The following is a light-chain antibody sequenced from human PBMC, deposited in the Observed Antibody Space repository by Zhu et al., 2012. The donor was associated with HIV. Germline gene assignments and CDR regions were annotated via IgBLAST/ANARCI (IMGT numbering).Light chain of an antibody. CDR1: QSIINY. CDR3: LQTYSTPGT. J-gene: IGKJ1*01. CDR2: AAS. Sequence: DIQMTQSPSSLSASVGDRVTITCRASQSIINYLNWYQQKPGKAPKLLIYAASSLQSGVPSRFSGSGSGADFTLTISTLQPEDFATYYCLQTYSTPGTFGQGAKVEIK. V-gene: IGKV1-39*01.